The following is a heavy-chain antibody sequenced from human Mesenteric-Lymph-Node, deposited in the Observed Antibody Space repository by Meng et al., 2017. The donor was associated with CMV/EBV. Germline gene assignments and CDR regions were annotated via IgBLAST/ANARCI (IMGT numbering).Heavy chain of an antibody. D-gene: IGHD3-22*01. Sequence: SVKVSCKTSGYTFTGHYIHWVRRVPGQGLEWMGGIIPIFGTANYAQKFQGRVTITTDESTSTAYMELSSLRSEDTAVYYCARDLYDSSGYYPHYAFDIWGQGTMVTVSS. V-gene: IGHV1-69*05. CDR1: GYTFTGHY. CDR2: IIPIFGTA. J-gene: IGHJ3*02. CDR3: ARDLYDSSGYYPHYAFDI.